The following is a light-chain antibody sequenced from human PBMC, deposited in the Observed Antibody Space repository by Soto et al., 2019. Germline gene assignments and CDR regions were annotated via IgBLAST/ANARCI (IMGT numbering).Light chain of an antibody. V-gene: IGKV1-33*01. CDR2: DAS. CDR3: QQYDNVPYT. CDR1: QDISNY. J-gene: IGKJ2*01. Sequence: DIQMTQSPSSLSASEGDRVTITCQARQDISNYLNWYQQKPGKAPKLLIYDASNLETGVPSRFSGSGSGTDFTFTISSLQPEDIATYYCQQYDNVPYTFGQGTKLEIK.